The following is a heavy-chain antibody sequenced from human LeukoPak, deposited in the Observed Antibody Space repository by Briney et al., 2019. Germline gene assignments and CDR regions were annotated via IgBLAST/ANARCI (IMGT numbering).Heavy chain of an antibody. Sequence: GRSLRLSCAASGFTFSSYGMHWVRQAPGKGLEWVAVIWCDGSNKYYADSVKGRFTISRDNSKNTLYLQMNSLRAEDTAVYYCAREITGTRFDPWGQGTLVTVSS. CDR1: GFTFSSYG. D-gene: IGHD1-7*01. V-gene: IGHV3-33*01. J-gene: IGHJ5*02. CDR2: IWCDGSNK. CDR3: AREITGTRFDP.